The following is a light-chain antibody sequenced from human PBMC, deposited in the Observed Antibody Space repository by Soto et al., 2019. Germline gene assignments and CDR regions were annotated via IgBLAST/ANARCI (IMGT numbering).Light chain of an antibody. CDR3: QQYNNWPPSYT. J-gene: IGKJ2*01. Sequence: IVMTQSPATLSVSPGERATLSCRASQSVRSNLAWYQQKPGQAPRLLIYGPSTRATGIPARFSGSGSGTEFTLTISSLQSGDVAVYYCQQYNNWPPSYTFGQGTKLEIK. CDR1: QSVRSN. V-gene: IGKV3-15*01. CDR2: GPS.